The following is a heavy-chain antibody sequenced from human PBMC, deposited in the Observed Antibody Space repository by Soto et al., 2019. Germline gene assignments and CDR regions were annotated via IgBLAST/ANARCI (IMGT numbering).Heavy chain of an antibody. J-gene: IGHJ3*02. D-gene: IGHD2-2*01. V-gene: IGHV5-51*03. Sequence: EVQLVQSGAEVKKPGESLKISCKGSGYSFTSYWIGWVRQMPGKGVEWMGTIYPGDSDTRYSPSFQGQVTISADKSISTAYLQWSSLKASDTAMYYCARRRAYCSSTSCPLDAFDIWGQGTMVTVSS. CDR3: ARRRAYCSSTSCPLDAFDI. CDR1: GYSFTSYW. CDR2: IYPGDSDT.